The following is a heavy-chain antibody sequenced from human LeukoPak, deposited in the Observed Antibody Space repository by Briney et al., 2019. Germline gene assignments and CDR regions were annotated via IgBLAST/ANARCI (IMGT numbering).Heavy chain of an antibody. J-gene: IGHJ4*02. V-gene: IGHV3-11*05. Sequence: GGSLRLSCAASGFTFSSYAMSWVRQAPGKGLEWVSYISSSSSYTNYADSVKGRFTISRDNAKNSLYLQMNSLRAEDTAVYYCARASRLLSDYYFDYWGQGTLVTVSS. CDR2: ISSSSSYT. D-gene: IGHD2/OR15-2a*01. CDR3: ARASRLLSDYYFDY. CDR1: GFTFSSYA.